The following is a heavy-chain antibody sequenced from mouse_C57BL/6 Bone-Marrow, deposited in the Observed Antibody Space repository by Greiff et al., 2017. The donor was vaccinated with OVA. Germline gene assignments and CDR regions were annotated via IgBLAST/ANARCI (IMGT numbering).Heavy chain of an antibody. D-gene: IGHD5-1*01. Sequence: EVQLQQSGAELVRPGASVKLSCTASGFNIKDDYMHWVKQRPEQGLEWIGWIDPENGDTEYASKFQGKATITADTSSNTAYLQLSSLTSEDTAAYYCTTGSTPGACDVWGTGTTVTVSS. CDR3: TTGSTPGACDV. CDR1: GFNIKDDY. CDR2: IDPENGDT. J-gene: IGHJ1*03. V-gene: IGHV14-4*01.